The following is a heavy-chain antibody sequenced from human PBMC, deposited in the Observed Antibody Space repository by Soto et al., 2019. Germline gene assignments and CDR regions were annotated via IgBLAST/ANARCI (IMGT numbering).Heavy chain of an antibody. V-gene: IGHV4-30-4*01. D-gene: IGHD6-19*01. J-gene: IGHJ4*02. CDR3: ARAGRVLRGWKTRVYY. Sequence: QVQLQESGPGLVKPSQTLSLTCTVSGGSISSGDYYWSWIRQPQGQGLEWIGYIYYSGSNYYNPSLKSRVTISVETSKNQFSRKLSSVTAADTAVYYCARAGRVLRGWKTRVYYWGQVTLVTVSS. CDR2: IYYSGSN. CDR1: GGSISSGDYY.